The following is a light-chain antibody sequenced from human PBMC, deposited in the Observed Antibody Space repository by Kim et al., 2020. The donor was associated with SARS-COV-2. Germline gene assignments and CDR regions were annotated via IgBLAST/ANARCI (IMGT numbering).Light chain of an antibody. CDR1: SSDVGAYNH. CDR3: CSDADSSTSYV. V-gene: IGLV2-11*01. CDR2: DVS. J-gene: IGLJ1*01. Sequence: QSALTQPRSVSGSPGQSVTISCTGTSSDVGAYNHVSWYQQHPGKAPKLMIYDVSERPSGVPDRFSGSKSGNTASLTISGLQADDEADYYCCSDADSSTSYVFGTGTKATVL.